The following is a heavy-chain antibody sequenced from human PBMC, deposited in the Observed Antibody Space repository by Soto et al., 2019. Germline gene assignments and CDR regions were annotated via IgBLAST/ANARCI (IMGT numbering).Heavy chain of an antibody. CDR1: GYTFTDYA. J-gene: IGHJ4*02. CDR3: AREGAHYTPLDH. Sequence: VKVSCKASGYTFTDYAIHWVRQAPGQGLEWMGWINVGNGNTGYSRKFQGRVTNVRDMSASTAYIEVTSLTSEDTAIYYCAREGAHYTPLDHWGQGTLVTVSS. D-gene: IGHD2-15*01. CDR2: INVGNGNT. V-gene: IGHV1-3*01.